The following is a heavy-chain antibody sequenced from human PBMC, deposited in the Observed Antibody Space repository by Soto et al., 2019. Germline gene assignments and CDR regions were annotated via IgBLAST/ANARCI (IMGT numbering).Heavy chain of an antibody. Sequence: SLRLSCAASGFTFSSYAMSWVRQAPGKGLEWVSAISGSGGSTYYADSVKGRFTISRDNSKNTLYLQMNSLRAEDTAVYYCAKFNGSGYYCSGGSCYHYYMDVWGKGTTVTVSS. J-gene: IGHJ6*03. V-gene: IGHV3-23*01. CDR2: ISGSGGST. D-gene: IGHD2-15*01. CDR3: AKFNGSGYYCSGGSCYHYYMDV. CDR1: GFTFSSYA.